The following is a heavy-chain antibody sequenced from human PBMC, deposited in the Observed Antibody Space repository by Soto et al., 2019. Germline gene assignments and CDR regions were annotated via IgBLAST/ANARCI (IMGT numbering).Heavy chain of an antibody. D-gene: IGHD1-7*01. CDR2: ISGSGGST. CDR1: GLIFSSYD. V-gene: IGHV3-23*01. Sequence: LRLSCAASGLIFSSYDMSWVRQAPGKGLEWVSVISGSGGSTYYADSVKGRFTISRDNSKKTLYLQMNSLRAEDTAVYYCAKALKWNYLYYFDYWGQGTLVTVSS. CDR3: AKALKWNYLYYFDY. J-gene: IGHJ4*02.